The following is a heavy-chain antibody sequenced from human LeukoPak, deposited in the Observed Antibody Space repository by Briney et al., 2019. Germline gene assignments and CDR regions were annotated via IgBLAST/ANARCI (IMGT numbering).Heavy chain of an antibody. J-gene: IGHJ4*02. CDR3: AKDGGSSRQWLVRMARPFDY. CDR1: GFTFSSYG. D-gene: IGHD6-19*01. Sequence: TGGSLRLSCAASGFTFSSYGMHWVRQAPGKGLEWVAVISYDGSNKYYADSVKGRFTISRDNSKNTLYLQMNSLRAEDTAVYYCAKDGGSSRQWLVRMARPFDYWGQGTLVTVSS. V-gene: IGHV3-30*18. CDR2: ISYDGSNK.